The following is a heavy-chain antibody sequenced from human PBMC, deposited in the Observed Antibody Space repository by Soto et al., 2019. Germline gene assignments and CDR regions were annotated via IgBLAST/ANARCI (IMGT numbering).Heavy chain of an antibody. D-gene: IGHD2-8*01. CDR1: GYSFTNYW. V-gene: IGHV5-51*01. Sequence: PGESLKISCKASGYSFTNYWIGWVRQVPGKGLEWMGIIYPGDSDTRYSPSFQGQVTISVDKSINTAYLQWSSLKASDTAMYYCARHLYDYLDYWGQGTLVTVSS. CDR3: ARHLYDYLDY. CDR2: IYPGDSDT. J-gene: IGHJ4*02.